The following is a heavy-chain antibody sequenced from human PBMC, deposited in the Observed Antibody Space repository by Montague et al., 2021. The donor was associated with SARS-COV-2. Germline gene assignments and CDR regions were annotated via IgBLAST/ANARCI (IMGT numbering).Heavy chain of an antibody. Sequence: SETLSLTCTVSGCSISSSSYYWGWIRQPPGKGLEWIGNIFYSGSTFYNPSLKSRVTISVDTSKNQLSLKLSSVTAADTAVYYCARDGGTVITFLGVGYLRAGSTWFGPWGQLTLVTASS. CDR3: ARDGGTVITFLGVGYLRAGSTWFGP. V-gene: IGHV4-39*07. CDR2: IFYSGST. D-gene: IGHD3-16*01. CDR1: GCSISSSSYY. J-gene: IGHJ5*02.